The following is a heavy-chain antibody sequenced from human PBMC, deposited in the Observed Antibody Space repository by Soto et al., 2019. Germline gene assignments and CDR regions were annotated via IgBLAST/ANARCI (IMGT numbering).Heavy chain of an antibody. J-gene: IGHJ5*02. Sequence: QVQLVQSGAEVKKPGSSVQVSCKASGGTFSSYAITWVRQAPGQGLEWMGGTIPIFGTANYAQQFQGRVTITADESLTTAYMELSSLRSEDTAVYYCARDFPSSSSDPWGQGTLVPVSS. CDR2: TIPIFGTA. V-gene: IGHV1-69*01. CDR3: ARDFPSSSSDP. CDR1: GGTFSSYA.